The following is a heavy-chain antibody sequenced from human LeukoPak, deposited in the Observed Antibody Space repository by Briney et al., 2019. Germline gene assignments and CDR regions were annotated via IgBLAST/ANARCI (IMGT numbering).Heavy chain of an antibody. CDR2: IYPGDSDT. V-gene: IGHV5-51*01. J-gene: IGHJ3*02. CDR3: ARHGYRITMVRDQGAFDI. Sequence: GESLQISCKGSGYRFTSYWIGWVRQMPGKGLEWMGIIYPGDSDTRYSPSFQGQVTISADKSISTAYLQWSSLKASDTAMYYCARHGYRITMVRDQGAFDIWGQGTMVTVSS. CDR1: GYRFTSYW. D-gene: IGHD3-10*01.